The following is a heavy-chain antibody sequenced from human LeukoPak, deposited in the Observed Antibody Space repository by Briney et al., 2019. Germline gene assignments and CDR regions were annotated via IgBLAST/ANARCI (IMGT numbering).Heavy chain of an antibody. D-gene: IGHD1-26*01. CDR2: IAISGTYI. CDR3: ARDLSATARAYDY. Sequence: GGSLRLSCAASGFILSDYNMNWVRQAPGKGLXXXSFIAISGTYITYADSVKGRFTISRDNAKNSLYLQMNTLRAEDTAVYYCARDLSATARAYDYWGQGTLVTVSS. CDR1: GFILSDYN. J-gene: IGHJ4*02. V-gene: IGHV3-21*01.